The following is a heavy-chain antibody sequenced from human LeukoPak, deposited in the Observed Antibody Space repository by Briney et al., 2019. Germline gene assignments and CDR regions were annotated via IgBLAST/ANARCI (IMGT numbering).Heavy chain of an antibody. D-gene: IGHD4-17*01. CDR2: ISGSGGST. CDR3: AKAPNPPYGDYSNDY. Sequence: GGSLRLSCAASGFTFSSYWMHWVRQAPGKGLEWVSAISGSGGSTYYADSVKGRFTISRDNSKNTLYLQMNSLRAEDTAVYYCAKAPNPPYGDYSNDYWGQGTLVTVSS. CDR1: GFTFSSYW. J-gene: IGHJ4*02. V-gene: IGHV3-23*01.